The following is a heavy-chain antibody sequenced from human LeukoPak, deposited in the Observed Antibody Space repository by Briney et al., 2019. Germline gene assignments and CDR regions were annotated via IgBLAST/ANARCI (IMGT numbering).Heavy chain of an antibody. Sequence: GASVKVSCKASGYTFTNYYIHWVRQAPGQGLEWVGLINPNGGSTGYAQRFQGGVTVTTDTSTSTVYMELNSLGSEDTAVYYCARERRAWGEDFWGQGTLVTVSS. CDR3: ARERRAWGEDF. CDR1: GYTFTNYY. D-gene: IGHD3-16*01. J-gene: IGHJ4*02. CDR2: INPNGGST. V-gene: IGHV1-46*01.